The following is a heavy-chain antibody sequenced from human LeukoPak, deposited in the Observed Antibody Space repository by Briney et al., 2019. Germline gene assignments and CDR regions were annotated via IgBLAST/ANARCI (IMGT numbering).Heavy chain of an antibody. D-gene: IGHD1-14*01. CDR2: IIPIFGTA. CDR1: GGTLSSYA. CDR3: ARVRPFAEAFDY. J-gene: IGHJ4*02. V-gene: IGHV1-69*05. Sequence: GASVKVSCKASGGTLSSYAISWVRQAPGQGLEWMGRIIPIFGTANYAQKFQGRVTITTDESTSTAYMELSSLRSEDTAVYYCARVRPFAEAFDYWGQGTLVTVSS.